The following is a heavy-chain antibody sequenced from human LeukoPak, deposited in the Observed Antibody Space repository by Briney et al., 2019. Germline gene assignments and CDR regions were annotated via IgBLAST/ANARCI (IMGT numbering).Heavy chain of an antibody. CDR3: ARYLSSGYYSSYYFDY. CDR1: GGSISSNGYY. Sequence: SETLSLTCTVSGGSISSNGYYWGWIRQPPGKGLEWIGSIYYTGSVYYNPSLKSRVTISVDTSKNHFSLKLNSVTAADTAVYYCARYLSSGYYSSYYFDYWGQGTLVTVSS. V-gene: IGHV4-39*02. CDR2: IYYTGSV. D-gene: IGHD3-22*01. J-gene: IGHJ4*02.